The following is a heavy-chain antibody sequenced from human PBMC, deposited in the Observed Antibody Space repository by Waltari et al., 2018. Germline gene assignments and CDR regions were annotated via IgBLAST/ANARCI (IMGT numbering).Heavy chain of an antibody. CDR2: INWSGRGV. CDR1: GSKFDEQS. V-gene: IGHV3-9*01. CDR3: VRSSSRYNWNLAEGAFDI. J-gene: IGHJ3*02. Sequence: QLVDSGGGLVQPGSSLRLTCAVAGSKFDEQSMSLWRQTPGKGLEWVSGINWSGRGVEYGDYVKGRFTISRDNDKNRLYLQMNSLRVDDTALYYCVRSSSRYNWNLAEGAFDIWGQGTLVTVSS. D-gene: IGHD1-20*01.